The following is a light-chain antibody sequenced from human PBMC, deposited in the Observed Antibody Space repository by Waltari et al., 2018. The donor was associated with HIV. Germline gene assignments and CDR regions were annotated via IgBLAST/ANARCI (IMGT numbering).Light chain of an antibody. V-gene: IGKV4-1*01. CDR3: QQYFNAPIT. Sequence: DIVMTQSLDSLTLSLGERADINCKYRRSILCNSNNKNYLAWYQQKPGQPPQLLIYCASTREFGVPDPFSGSGSGTNFTLTLSSLQTEDVAVYYCQQYFNAPITFGGGTRVEI. CDR2: CAS. CDR1: RSILCNSNNKNY. J-gene: IGKJ4*01.